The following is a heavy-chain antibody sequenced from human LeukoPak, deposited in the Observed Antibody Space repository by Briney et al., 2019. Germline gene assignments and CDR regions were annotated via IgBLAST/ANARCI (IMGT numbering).Heavy chain of an antibody. CDR2: ISSSSSYI. J-gene: IGHJ6*02. V-gene: IGHV3-21*01. Sequence: GGSLRLSCAASGFTFSSYSMNWVRQAPGKGLEWVSSISSSSSYIYYADSVKGRFTISRDNAKNSLYLQMNSLRAEDTAVYYCAREASVTMVRGVIQDYYYGMDVWGQGTTVTVSS. CDR1: GFTFSSYS. D-gene: IGHD3-10*01. CDR3: AREASVTMVRGVIQDYYYGMDV.